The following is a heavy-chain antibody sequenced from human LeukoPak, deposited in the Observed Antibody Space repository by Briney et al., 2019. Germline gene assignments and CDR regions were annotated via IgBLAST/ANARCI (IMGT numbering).Heavy chain of an antibody. V-gene: IGHV4-39*07. J-gene: IGHJ4*02. D-gene: IGHD6-13*01. Sequence: PSETLSLTCTVSGGSISSSSYYWGWIRQPPGKGLEWIGSIYYSGSTYYNPSLKSRVTISVDTSKNQFSLKLSSVTAADTAVYYCARGVNRYRSSWYGGAYYFDYWGQGTLVTVSS. CDR2: IYYSGST. CDR3: ARGVNRYRSSWYGGAYYFDY. CDR1: GGSISSSSYY.